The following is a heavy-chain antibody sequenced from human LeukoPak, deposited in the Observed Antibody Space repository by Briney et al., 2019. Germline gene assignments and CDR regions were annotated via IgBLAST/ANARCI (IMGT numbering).Heavy chain of an antibody. CDR3: VPSPMPELDD. J-gene: IGHJ4*02. CDR1: GFSFSNYW. CDR2: LQSDGITT. Sequence: GGSLRLSCAASGFSFSNYWMHWVRQAPGKGLVWVSCLQSDGITTSYAESVKGRFTISRDNAKNTLYLQMNSLKAEDTAVYYCVPSPMPELDDWGQGTLVTVSS. V-gene: IGHV3-74*01. D-gene: IGHD2-2*01.